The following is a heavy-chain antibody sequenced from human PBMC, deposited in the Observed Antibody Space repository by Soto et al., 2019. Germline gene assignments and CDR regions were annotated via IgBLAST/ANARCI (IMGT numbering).Heavy chain of an antibody. CDR1: GGSFSGYY. CDR3: ARRISGYHTPYFYFDY. J-gene: IGHJ4*02. V-gene: IGHV4-34*01. Sequence: SDTLSLTCAVYGGSFSGYYWSWIRQPPGKGLEWIGEINHSGSTNYNPSLKSRVTISVDTSKNQFSLKLSSVTAADTAVYYCARRISGYHTPYFYFDYWGQGTLVTVSS. CDR2: INHSGST. D-gene: IGHD5-12*01.